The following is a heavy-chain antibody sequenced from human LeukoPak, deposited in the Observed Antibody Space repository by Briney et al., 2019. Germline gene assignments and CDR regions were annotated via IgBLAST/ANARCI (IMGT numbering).Heavy chain of an antibody. J-gene: IGHJ4*02. V-gene: IGHV3-21*04. CDR2: ISTSSSYK. Sequence: GGSLRLSCAASGFTFSSYSMNWVRQAPGKGLEWVSSISTSSSYKYYADSLRGRSTISRDNAKNSLYLQMNSLRSDDTAVYYCARDLGMVRGVIGYWGQGTLVTVSS. CDR1: GFTFSSYS. D-gene: IGHD3-10*01. CDR3: ARDLGMVRGVIGY.